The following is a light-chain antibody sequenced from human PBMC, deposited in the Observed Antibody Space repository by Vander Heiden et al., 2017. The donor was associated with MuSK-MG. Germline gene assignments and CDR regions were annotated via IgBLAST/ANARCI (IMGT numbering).Light chain of an antibody. CDR3: QQDDYSPIA. Sequence: EIVLTQSPGTLSLSPGERATLSCRASQSISNNYLAWYQQKPDQAPRLLIFDASSRATGIPDRFSGSGSDTDFTLSISRLEPEDFAVYYCQQDDYSPIAFGQGTRLDIK. J-gene: IGKJ5*01. CDR2: DAS. V-gene: IGKV3-20*01. CDR1: QSISNNY.